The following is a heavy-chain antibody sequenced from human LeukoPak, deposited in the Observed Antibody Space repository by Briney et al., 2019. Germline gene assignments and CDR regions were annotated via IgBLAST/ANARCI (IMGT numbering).Heavy chain of an antibody. J-gene: IGHJ3*02. Sequence: SETLSLTCTVSGGSISSYSWSWIRQPPGKGLEWIGYIFYSGSTNYNPSLKSRVTISVDTSKNQFSLKLSSVTAADTAVFYCARLCGGDCYSPSDALDIWGQGTVVTVSS. V-gene: IGHV4-59*01. CDR3: ARLCGGDCYSPSDALDI. CDR2: IFYSGST. CDR1: GGSISSYS. D-gene: IGHD2-21*02.